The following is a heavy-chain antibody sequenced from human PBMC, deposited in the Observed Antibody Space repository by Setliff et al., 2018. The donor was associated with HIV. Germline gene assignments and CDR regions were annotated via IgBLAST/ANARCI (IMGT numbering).Heavy chain of an antibody. J-gene: IGHJ6*03. D-gene: IGHD3-10*01. CDR1: GISINGYY. Sequence: SETLSLTCSVSGISINGYYWSWIRQPAGKGLEWIGYIYTSGITDYNPSLKSRVTISGDTSKNQFSLKLSSVTAADTAVYYCARDRRGYYYGSGSCYMDVWGTGTTVTVSS. CDR3: ARDRRGYYYGSGSCYMDV. V-gene: IGHV4-4*08. CDR2: IYTSGIT.